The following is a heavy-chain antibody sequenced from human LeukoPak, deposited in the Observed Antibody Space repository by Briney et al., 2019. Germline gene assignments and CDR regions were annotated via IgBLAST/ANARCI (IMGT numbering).Heavy chain of an antibody. J-gene: IGHJ4*02. Sequence: GGSLRLSCAASGFTFSSYGMHWVRQAPGKGLEWVAVIWYDGSNKYYADSLKGRFTISRDNAKNSVYLQMDTLRAEDTAVYYCARTVEMATIGFDYWGQGTLVTVSS. CDR3: ARTVEMATIGFDY. V-gene: IGHV3-33*01. CDR2: IWYDGSNK. D-gene: IGHD5-24*01. CDR1: GFTFSSYG.